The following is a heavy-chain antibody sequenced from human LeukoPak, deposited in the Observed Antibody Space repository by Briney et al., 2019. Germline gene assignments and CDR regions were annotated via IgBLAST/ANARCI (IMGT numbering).Heavy chain of an antibody. CDR1: GFTFSSYA. J-gene: IGHJ4*02. CDR3: ARDDPIVGAFDY. Sequence: PGRSLRLSCAASGFTFSSYAMHWVRQAPGKGLEWVAVISYDGSNKYYADSVKGRFTISRDNSKNTLYLQMNSLRAEDTAVYYCARDDPIVGAFDYWGQGTLITVSS. CDR2: ISYDGSNK. D-gene: IGHD1-26*01. V-gene: IGHV3-30*04.